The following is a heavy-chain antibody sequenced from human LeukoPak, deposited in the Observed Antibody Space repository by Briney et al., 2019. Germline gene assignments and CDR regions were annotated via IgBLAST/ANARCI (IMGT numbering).Heavy chain of an antibody. CDR2: INYRGST. V-gene: IGHV4-59*01. Sequence: SETLSLTCTVSGGSISSYYWSWIRQPPGKGLEWIGYINYRGSTNYNPSFKGRVTMSVDTSKNQFSLKLSSVTAADTAVYYCAREYNYDSGTYSNAFDIWGQGTMVTVSS. D-gene: IGHD3-10*01. CDR3: AREYNYDSGTYSNAFDI. J-gene: IGHJ3*02. CDR1: GGSISSYY.